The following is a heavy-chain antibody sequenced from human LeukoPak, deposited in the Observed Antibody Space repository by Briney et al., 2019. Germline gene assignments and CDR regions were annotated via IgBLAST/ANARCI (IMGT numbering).Heavy chain of an antibody. J-gene: IGHJ4*02. V-gene: IGHV3-11*01. CDR2: ISSSGSTI. CDR1: GFTFSDYY. D-gene: IGHD6-19*01. CDR3: ATEGFGSGWSLANYFDH. Sequence: GGSLRLSCAASGFTFSDYYMSWIRQAPGKGLEWVSYISSSGSTIYYADSVKGRFTISSDSSKNTVFLQMTSLRAEDTAVYFCATEGFGSGWSLANYFDHWGQGTLVTVSS.